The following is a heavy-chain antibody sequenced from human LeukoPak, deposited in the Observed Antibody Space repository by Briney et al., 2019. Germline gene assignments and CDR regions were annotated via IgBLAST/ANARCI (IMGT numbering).Heavy chain of an antibody. V-gene: IGHV3-66*02. CDR1: GFTVSSNY. Sequence: GGSMRLSCAASGFTVSSNYMSWVRQAPGKGLEWVSVIYSGGSTYYADSVKGRFTISRDNSKNTLYLQMNSLRAEDTAVYYCARGLGYCSSTSCYGAFDIWGQGTMVTVSS. CDR3: ARGLGYCSSTSCYGAFDI. D-gene: IGHD2-2*01. CDR2: IYSGGST. J-gene: IGHJ3*02.